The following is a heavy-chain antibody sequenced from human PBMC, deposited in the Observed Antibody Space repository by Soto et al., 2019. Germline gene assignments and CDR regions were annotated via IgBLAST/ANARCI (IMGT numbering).Heavy chain of an antibody. CDR1: GYTFTSYY. CDR2: INPGGDST. Sequence: ASVKVSCKASGYTFTSYYIHWARQAPGQGLEWVGLINPGGDSTCYAQKFQGRVTMTRDTSTSTVYMELSSLRSEDTAVYYCAREEIGGSTSMDVWGQGTTVTVSS. D-gene: IGHD1-26*01. J-gene: IGHJ6*02. CDR3: AREEIGGSTSMDV. V-gene: IGHV1-46*03.